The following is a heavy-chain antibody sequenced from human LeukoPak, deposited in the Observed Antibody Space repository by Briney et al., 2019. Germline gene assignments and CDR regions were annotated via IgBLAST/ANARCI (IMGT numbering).Heavy chain of an antibody. Sequence: PSETLSLTCTVSGGSISSYYWSWVRQAPGKGLEWVSAISGSGGSTYYADSVKGRFTISRDNSKNTLYLQMNSLRAEDTAVYYCAKDSYGRDWGQGTLVTVSS. J-gene: IGHJ4*02. D-gene: IGHD5-18*01. CDR3: AKDSYGRD. CDR1: GGSISSYY. CDR2: ISGSGGST. V-gene: IGHV3-23*01.